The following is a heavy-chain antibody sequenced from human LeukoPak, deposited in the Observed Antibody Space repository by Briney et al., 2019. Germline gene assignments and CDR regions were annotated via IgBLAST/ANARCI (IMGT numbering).Heavy chain of an antibody. CDR3: ARGLRKTYYYDSSGP. V-gene: IGHV1-8*01. CDR2: MNPNSGNT. CDR1: GYTFPSYD. D-gene: IGHD3-22*01. Sequence: VSVKVSYKASGYTFPSYDINWVRQATGQGLEWMGWMNPNSGNTGYAQKFQGRVTMTRNTSISTAYMELSSVRSEDTAVYYCARGLRKTYYYDSSGPWGQGTLVTVSS. J-gene: IGHJ5*02.